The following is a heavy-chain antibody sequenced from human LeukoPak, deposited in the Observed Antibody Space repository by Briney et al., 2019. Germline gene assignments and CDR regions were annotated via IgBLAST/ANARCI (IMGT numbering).Heavy chain of an antibody. Sequence: ASVKVSCKASGYTFTGYYMHWVRQAPGQGLEWMGRINSNSGGTNYAQKFQGRVTMTRGTSISTAYMELSRLRSDDTAVYYCARDSTVVTPYYYYYYGMDVWGQGTTVTVSS. CDR1: GYTFTGYY. CDR3: ARDSTVVTPYYYYYYGMDV. V-gene: IGHV1-2*06. D-gene: IGHD4-23*01. CDR2: INSNSGGT. J-gene: IGHJ6*02.